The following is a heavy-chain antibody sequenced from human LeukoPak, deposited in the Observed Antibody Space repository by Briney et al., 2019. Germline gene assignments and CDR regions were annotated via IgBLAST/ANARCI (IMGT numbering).Heavy chain of an antibody. CDR2: ISYDGSNK. J-gene: IGHJ4*02. CDR3: AKGGYSSSWTFDY. D-gene: IGHD6-6*01. V-gene: IGHV3-30*18. CDR1: GFTFSSYA. Sequence: GRSLRLSCAASGFTFSSYAMHWVRQAPGKGLEWVAVISYDGSNKYYADSVKGRFTISRDNSKSTLYLQMNSLRAEDTAVYYCAKGGYSSSWTFDYWGQGTLVTVSS.